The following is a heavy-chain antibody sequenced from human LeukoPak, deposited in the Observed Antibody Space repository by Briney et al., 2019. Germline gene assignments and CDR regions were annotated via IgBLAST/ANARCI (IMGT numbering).Heavy chain of an antibody. D-gene: IGHD2-2*01. Sequence: SETLSLTCTVSGGSISSSSYYWGWIRQPPGKGLEWIGSIYYSGSTYYNPSLKSRVTISVDTPKNQFSLKLSSVTAADTAVYYCARQVGIPAAYDYWGQGTLVTVSS. CDR2: IYYSGST. CDR3: ARQVGIPAAYDY. V-gene: IGHV4-39*01. J-gene: IGHJ4*02. CDR1: GGSISSSSYY.